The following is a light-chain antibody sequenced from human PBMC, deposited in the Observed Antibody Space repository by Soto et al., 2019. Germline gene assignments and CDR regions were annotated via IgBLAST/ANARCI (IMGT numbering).Light chain of an antibody. CDR1: QSVSSY. J-gene: IGKJ3*01. CDR3: QQCSNWPPIFT. CDR2: DAS. V-gene: IGKV3-11*01. Sequence: EIVLTQSPATLSLSPGERATLSCRACQSVSSYLAWYQQKPGQAPRLLIYDASNRATGIPARFSGSGSGTDFTLTISSLEPEDFAVYDCQQCSNWPPIFTFGPGTKVDIQ.